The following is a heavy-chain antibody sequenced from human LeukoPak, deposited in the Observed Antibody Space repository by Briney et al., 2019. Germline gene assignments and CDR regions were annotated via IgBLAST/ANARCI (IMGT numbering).Heavy chain of an antibody. V-gene: IGHV3-30*02. CDR1: AFTFSSYG. D-gene: IGHD3-16*02. CDR3: AKADREERLYYDYVWGSYRPSDY. J-gene: IGHJ4*02. Sequence: GGSLRLSCAASAFTFSSYGMHWVRQAPGKGLEWVAFNRYDGSNKYYADSVKGRFTISRDSFKNTLYLQMNSLRAEDTAVYYCAKADREERLYYDYVWGSYRPSDYWGQGTLVTVSS. CDR2: NRYDGSNK.